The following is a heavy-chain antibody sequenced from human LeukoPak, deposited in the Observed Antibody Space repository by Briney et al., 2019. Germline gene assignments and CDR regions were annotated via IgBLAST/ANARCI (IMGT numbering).Heavy chain of an antibody. CDR2: IYPGDSDT. V-gene: IGHV5-51*01. CDR3: ARQLSGYYYGSGSYYTQNRIPYYFDY. Sequence: GESLKISCKGSGYSFTSYWIGWVRQMPGKGLEWMGIIYPGDSDTRYSPSFQGQVTISADESISTAYLQWSSLKASDTAMYYCARQLSGYYYGSGSYYTQNRIPYYFDYWGQGTLVTVSS. CDR1: GYSFTSYW. D-gene: IGHD3-10*01. J-gene: IGHJ4*02.